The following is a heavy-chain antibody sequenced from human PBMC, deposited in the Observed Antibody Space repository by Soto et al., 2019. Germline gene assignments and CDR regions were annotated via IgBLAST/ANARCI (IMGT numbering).Heavy chain of an antibody. CDR2: IRQDGSEQ. D-gene: IGHD3-22*01. J-gene: IGHJ4*02. V-gene: IGHV3-7*03. CDR1: GFTISGYW. CDR3: QRALVVVTDYFDY. Sequence: WGSLSLSCVASGFTISGYWMSWVRQAPGKGLEWVANIRQDGSEQHYVDSVKGQFTMYKDYAKNSLFLQTDSVRDEDTAVYYCQRALVVVTDYFDYWGQGILVTVSS.